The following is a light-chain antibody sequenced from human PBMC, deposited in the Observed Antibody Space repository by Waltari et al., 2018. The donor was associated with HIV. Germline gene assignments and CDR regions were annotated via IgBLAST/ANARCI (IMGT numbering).Light chain of an antibody. J-gene: IGKJ2*01. CDR3: QQYNNWPPYT. CDR2: GAS. Sequence: EIVLTQSPATLSWSPGERVTLSCRASQGLSINLAWYQQKPGQAPRLLIYGASTRATGIPARFSGSGSGTEFTLTISTLQSEDFAVYYCQQYNNWPPYTFGQGTKVEIK. V-gene: IGKV3-15*01. CDR1: QGLSIN.